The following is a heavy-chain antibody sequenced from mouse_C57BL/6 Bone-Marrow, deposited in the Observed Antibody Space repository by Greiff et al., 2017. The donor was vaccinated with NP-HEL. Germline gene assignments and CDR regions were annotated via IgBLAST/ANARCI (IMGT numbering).Heavy chain of an antibody. CDR1: GYTFTSYW. Sequence: QVQLQQPGAELVKPGASVKMSCKASGYTFTSYWITWVKQRPGQGLEWIGDIYPGSGSTNYNEKFKGKATLTVDTSSSTAYMQLSSLTSEDSAVYYCARYYGSRRYFDVWGTGTTVTVSS. J-gene: IGHJ1*03. CDR3: ARYYGSRRYFDV. CDR2: IYPGSGST. V-gene: IGHV1-55*01. D-gene: IGHD1-1*01.